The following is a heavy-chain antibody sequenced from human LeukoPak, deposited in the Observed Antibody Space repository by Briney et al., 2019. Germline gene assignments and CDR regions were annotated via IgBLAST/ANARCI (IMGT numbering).Heavy chain of an antibody. D-gene: IGHD3-3*01. V-gene: IGHV3-74*01. J-gene: IGHJ4*02. CDR2: INSDGSST. Sequence: GGSLRLSCAASGFTFRDYYMSWVRQAPGKGLVWVSRINSDGSSTSYADSVKGRFTISRDNAKNTLYLQMNSLRAEDTAVYYCARGGYYDFWSGYSIAPFDYWGQGTLVTVSS. CDR1: GFTFRDYY. CDR3: ARGGYYDFWSGYSIAPFDY.